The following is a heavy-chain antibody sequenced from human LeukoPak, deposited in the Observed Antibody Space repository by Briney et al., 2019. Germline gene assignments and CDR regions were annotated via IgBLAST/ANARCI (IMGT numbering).Heavy chain of an antibody. Sequence: GGSLRLSCAASGFTFSTYAMAWVRQSPGKGLEWVSTICGSNNSTYYADSVKGRFTISRDNSKNTLYLQMNSLRAEDTAVYYCAKGGGITMIVVYFDYWGQGTLVTVSS. J-gene: IGHJ4*02. CDR1: GFTFSTYA. D-gene: IGHD3-22*01. V-gene: IGHV3-23*01. CDR3: AKGGGITMIVVYFDY. CDR2: ICGSNNST.